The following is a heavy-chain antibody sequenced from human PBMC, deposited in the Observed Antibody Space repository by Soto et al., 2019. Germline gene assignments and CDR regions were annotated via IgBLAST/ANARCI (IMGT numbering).Heavy chain of an antibody. CDR2: IYPGDSDS. CDR3: ARPRSGSYRLDYYGMDV. J-gene: IGHJ6*02. CDR1: GYSFASYW. Sequence: GESLKISFKGSGYSFASYWIAWVRQMPGKGLEWMGIIYPGDSDSRYSPSFQGQVTISADKSISTAYLQWNSLKASDTAIYYCARPRSGSYRLDYYGMDVWGQGTTVTVSS. D-gene: IGHD3-10*01. V-gene: IGHV5-51*01.